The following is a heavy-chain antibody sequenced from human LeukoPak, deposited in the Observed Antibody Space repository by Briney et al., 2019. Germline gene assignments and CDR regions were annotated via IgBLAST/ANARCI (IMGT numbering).Heavy chain of an antibody. CDR2: IYYSGRT. CDR1: GGSISSSSYY. J-gene: IGHJ6*03. Sequence: SETLSLSCTVSGGSISSSSYYWGCIRQPPGKGLEWIVSIYYSGRTYYNPSLKSRATISVDTSKNQFSLKLSSVTAADTAVYYCARLRPSSGWFRDYYYMDVWGKGTTVTVSS. V-gene: IGHV4-39*01. CDR3: ARLRPSSGWFRDYYYMDV. D-gene: IGHD6-19*01.